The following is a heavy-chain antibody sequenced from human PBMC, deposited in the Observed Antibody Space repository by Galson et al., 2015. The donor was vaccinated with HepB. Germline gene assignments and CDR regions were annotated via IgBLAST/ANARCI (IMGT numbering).Heavy chain of an antibody. Sequence: SLRLSCAASGFTFSSYAMHWVRQAPGKGLEWVAVISYDGSNKYYADSVKGRFTISRDNSKNTLYLQVNSLRAEDTAVYYCAKALQPFGQLRLGFDYWGQGTLVTVSS. V-gene: IGHV3-30-3*01. CDR1: GFTFSSYA. CDR2: ISYDGSNK. J-gene: IGHJ4*02. CDR3: AKALQPFGQLRLGFDY. D-gene: IGHD3-16*01.